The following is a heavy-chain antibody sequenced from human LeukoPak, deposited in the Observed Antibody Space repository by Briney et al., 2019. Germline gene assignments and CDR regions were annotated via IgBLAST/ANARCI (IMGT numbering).Heavy chain of an antibody. Sequence: SETLSLTCGVHGGSFSGYHWSWIRQPPGKGLEWIGEINHSGSTNYNSSLKSRVTISVDTSKNQFSLKLSSVTAADTAEYYCARSSNLPYNWVDPWGQGTLVTV. CDR1: GGSFSGYH. J-gene: IGHJ5*02. V-gene: IGHV4-34*01. D-gene: IGHD2-2*01. CDR3: ARSSNLPYNWVDP. CDR2: INHSGST.